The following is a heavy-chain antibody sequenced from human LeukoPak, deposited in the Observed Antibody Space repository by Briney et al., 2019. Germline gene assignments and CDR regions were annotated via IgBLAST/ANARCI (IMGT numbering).Heavy chain of an antibody. CDR1: GGSISSSNW. CDR2: IYHSGSI. V-gene: IGHV4-4*02. J-gene: IGHJ4*02. D-gene: IGHD3-22*01. Sequence: SETLSLTCAVSGGSISSSNWWSWVRQPPGKGLEWIGEIYHSGSINYNPSLKNRVTLSIDKSNNHFSLRLSSLSAADTAVYYCARGISGYFGTSGYYDYWGQGTLVTVSS. CDR3: ARGISGYFGTSGYYDY.